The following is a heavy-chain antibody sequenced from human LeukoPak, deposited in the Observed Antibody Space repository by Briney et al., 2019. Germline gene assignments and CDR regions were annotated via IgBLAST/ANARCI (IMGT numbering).Heavy chain of an antibody. V-gene: IGHV4-39*07. CDR3: ASSGGSYYYYGMDV. Sequence: SETLSLTCTVSAGSFISSSHHWGWIRQSPGKGLEWIGTVYYGRTTYYNPSLKSRVTISVDTSKNQFSLKLSSVTAADTAVYYCASSGGSYYYYGMDVWGQGTTVTVSS. CDR1: AGSFISSSHH. CDR2: VYYGRTT. J-gene: IGHJ6*02. D-gene: IGHD1-26*01.